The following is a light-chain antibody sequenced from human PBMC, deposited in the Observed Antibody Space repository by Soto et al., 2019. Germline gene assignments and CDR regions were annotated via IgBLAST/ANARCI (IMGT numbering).Light chain of an antibody. Sequence: DIQMTQSPSSLSASVGDRVTITCRASQSISSYLNWYQQKPGKAPKLLIYAAFSLQSGVTSRFSGSGSGTDFTLTISSLQPEDFATYYCQQSYSTPQTFGQGTKVEIK. J-gene: IGKJ1*01. CDR2: AAF. CDR3: QQSYSTPQT. CDR1: QSISSY. V-gene: IGKV1-39*01.